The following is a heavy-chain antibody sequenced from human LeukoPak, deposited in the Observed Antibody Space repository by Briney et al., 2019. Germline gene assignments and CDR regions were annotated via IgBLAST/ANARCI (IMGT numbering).Heavy chain of an antibody. V-gene: IGHV3-21*01. J-gene: IGHJ3*02. CDR2: ISSSTSYI. D-gene: IGHD2-8*01. CDR1: GFTFSSYS. Sequence: GGSLRLSCAASGFTFSSYSMNWVRQAPGKGLEWASFISSSTSYISYADSVEGRFTISRDNAKSSLWLQMNSLRAEDTAVYYCARATNGRFDIWGQGTMVTVSS. CDR3: ARATNGRFDI.